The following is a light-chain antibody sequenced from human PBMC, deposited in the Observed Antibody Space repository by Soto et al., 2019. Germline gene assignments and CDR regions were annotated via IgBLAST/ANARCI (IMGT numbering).Light chain of an antibody. CDR1: QSVSSSY. J-gene: IGKJ2*01. V-gene: IGKV3-20*01. Sequence: EIVLTQSPGTLSLSPVERATLSCRSSQSVSSSYLAWYQQKPGQAPRLLIYGASSRATGIPDRFSGSGSGTDFTLTISRLEPEDFAVYYCQQYGSSPSYTFGQGTKVDIK. CDR3: QQYGSSPSYT. CDR2: GAS.